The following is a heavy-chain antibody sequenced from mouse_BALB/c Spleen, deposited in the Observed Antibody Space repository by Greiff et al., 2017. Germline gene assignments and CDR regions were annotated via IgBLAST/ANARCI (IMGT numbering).Heavy chain of an antibody. CDR1: GYTFTSYV. Sequence: VQLQQSGPELVKPGASVKMSCTASGYTFTSYVMHWVQQKPGQGLEWIGYINPYNDGTKYNEKFNSKATLTSDNSSSTAYMKLSSLTSEDAAVYYCAERDKYEGYYAMDYWGQGTSVTVSA. CDR3: AERDKYEGYYAMDY. J-gene: IGHJ4*01. CDR2: INPYNDGT. V-gene: IGHV1-14*01. D-gene: IGHD5-1-1*01.